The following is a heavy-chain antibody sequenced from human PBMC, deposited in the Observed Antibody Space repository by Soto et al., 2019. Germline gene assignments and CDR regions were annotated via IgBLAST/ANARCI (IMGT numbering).Heavy chain of an antibody. CDR1: GGSFSGYY. CDR2: INHSGST. Sequence: QVQLQQWGAGLLKPSETLSLTCAVYGGSFSGYYWSWIRQPPGKGLEWIGEINHSGSTNYNPSLKSRVPISVDTSKHQFSLTLSAVTAADTAVYYCARAKRTRVSFDYWGQGTLVTVSS. V-gene: IGHV4-34*01. J-gene: IGHJ4*02. CDR3: ARAKRTRVSFDY.